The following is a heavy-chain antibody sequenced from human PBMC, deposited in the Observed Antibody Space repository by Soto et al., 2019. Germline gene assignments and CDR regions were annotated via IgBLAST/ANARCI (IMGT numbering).Heavy chain of an antibody. CDR2: ISSSSSTI. D-gene: IGHD4-17*01. Sequence: GGSLRLSCAASGFTFSSYSMNWVRQAPGKGLEWVSYISSSSSTIYYADSVKGRFTISRDNAKNSLYLQMNSLRAEDTAVYYCARLHGDYEQTPIDYWGQGTLVTVSS. CDR1: GFTFSSYS. J-gene: IGHJ4*02. CDR3: ARLHGDYEQTPIDY. V-gene: IGHV3-48*01.